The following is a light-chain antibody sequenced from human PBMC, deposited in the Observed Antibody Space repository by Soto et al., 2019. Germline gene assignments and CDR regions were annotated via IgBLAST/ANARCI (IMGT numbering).Light chain of an antibody. CDR1: QSVSSY. CDR3: QQNKDWPGT. J-gene: IGKJ1*01. CDR2: DAS. Sequence: EIVMTQSPATLSVSPGERATLSCRASQSVSSYLAWFQQKPGQAPRLLIYDASIRATGIPVRFSGSGSGTEFTLTISSLQSEDFGVYYCQQNKDWPGTFGQGTKVEIK. V-gene: IGKV3-15*01.